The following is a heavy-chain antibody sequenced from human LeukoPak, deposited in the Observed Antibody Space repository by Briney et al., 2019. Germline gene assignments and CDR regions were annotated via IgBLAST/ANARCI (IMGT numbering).Heavy chain of an antibody. D-gene: IGHD2-2*01. CDR3: ARADCSSSTCYLRRSWFDP. J-gene: IGHJ5*02. V-gene: IGHV3-21*01. Sequence: PGGSLRLSCAASGFTLSNYDMNWVRQAPGKGLEWVSSISTSSRYIYYKDSVRGRFTISRDDAKNPLHLEMNSLRAEDTAVYYCARADCSSSTCYLRRSWFDPWGQGTLVTVSS. CDR1: GFTLSNYD. CDR2: ISTSSRYI.